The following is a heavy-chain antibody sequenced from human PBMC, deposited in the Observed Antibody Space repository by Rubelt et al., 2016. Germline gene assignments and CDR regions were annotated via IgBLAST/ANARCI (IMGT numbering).Heavy chain of an antibody. Sequence: QVQVVQSGAEVKKPGASVKVSCKASGYTFTSNAIHWVRQAPGHRLEWMGWINAGNGNTKYSQKLQGRVTITRDTSASTAYMGVSSRRSEDTAAYLCARGFIDKGGFGDWGQGTLVTVAS. V-gene: IGHV1-3*01. D-gene: IGHD3-9*01. CDR1: GYTFTSNA. CDR3: ARGFIDKGGFGD. CDR2: INAGNGNT. J-gene: IGHJ4*02.